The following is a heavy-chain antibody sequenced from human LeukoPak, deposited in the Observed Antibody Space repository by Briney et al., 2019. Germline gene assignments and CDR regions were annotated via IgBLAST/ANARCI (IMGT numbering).Heavy chain of an antibody. Sequence: PSETLSLTCAVYGGSFSGYYWSWIRQPPGKGLEWIGEINHSGSTNYNPSLKSRVTISVDTSKNQFSLKLSSVTAADTAVYYCARQGRYYGSARPLYNWFDPWGQGTLVTVSS. J-gene: IGHJ5*02. D-gene: IGHD3-10*01. CDR2: INHSGST. V-gene: IGHV4-34*01. CDR1: GGSFSGYY. CDR3: ARQGRYYGSARPLYNWFDP.